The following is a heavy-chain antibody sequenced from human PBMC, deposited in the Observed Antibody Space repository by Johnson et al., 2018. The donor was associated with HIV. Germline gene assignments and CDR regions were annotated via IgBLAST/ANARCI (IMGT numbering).Heavy chain of an antibody. J-gene: IGHJ3*02. V-gene: IGHV3-11*04. CDR2: ISSSGSTI. CDR1: GFTFSDYY. D-gene: IGHD6-19*01. CDR3: ARDSGGMYSSGWYGLGAFDI. Sequence: QVQLVESGGGLVKPGGSLRLSCAASGFTFSDYYMSWIRQAPGKGLEWVSYISSSGSTIYYADSVTGRFTISRDNAKNSLYLQMNSLRAEDTAVFYCARDSGGMYSSGWYGLGAFDIWGQGTMVTVSS.